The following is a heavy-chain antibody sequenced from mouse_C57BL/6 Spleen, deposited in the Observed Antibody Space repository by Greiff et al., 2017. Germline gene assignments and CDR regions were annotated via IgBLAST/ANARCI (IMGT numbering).Heavy chain of an antibody. V-gene: IGHV1-4*01. J-gene: IGHJ2*01. CDR1: GYTFTRYT. Sequence: VQGVESGAELARPGASVQMSCKASGYTFTRYTIHWVKQRPGQGLEWIGYINPSSGYTKYNQKFKDKATLTADKSSSTAYMQLSSLTSEDSAVYYCASGTVVANFDYWGQGTTLTVSS. CDR2: INPSSGYT. CDR3: ASGTVVANFDY. D-gene: IGHD1-1*01.